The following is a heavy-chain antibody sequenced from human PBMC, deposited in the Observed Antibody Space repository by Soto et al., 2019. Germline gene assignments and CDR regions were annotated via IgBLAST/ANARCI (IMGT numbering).Heavy chain of an antibody. V-gene: IGHV3-7*03. CDR1: GFTFSMYS. Sequence: DVKLVESGGGLVQPGDSLRLSCEVSGFTFSMYSMSWVRQSPGKGLEWVAKIPQDGVDGHYADSVKGRSTISRDNGKNSLYLQLNNRRAEDTSVYYCARDHLILPAHDFFYGSDVWGRGATVTVSS. D-gene: IGHD2-21*02. CDR2: IPQDGVDG. J-gene: IGHJ6*02. CDR3: ARDHLILPAHDFFYGSDV.